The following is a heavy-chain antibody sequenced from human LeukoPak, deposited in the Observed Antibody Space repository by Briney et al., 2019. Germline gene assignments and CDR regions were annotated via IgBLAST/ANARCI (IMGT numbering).Heavy chain of an antibody. CDR2: INAGNGNT. CDR3: ARNTETAIPLPYYFDY. CDR1: GYTFTSYA. D-gene: IGHD2-21*02. J-gene: IGHJ4*02. V-gene: IGHV1-3*01. Sequence: ASVKVSCKASGYTFTSYAMHWVRQAPGQRLEWMGWINAGNGNTKYSQKFQGRVTITRDTSVSTAYMDLSSLRSEDTAVYYCARNTETAIPLPYYFDYWGQGTLVTVSS.